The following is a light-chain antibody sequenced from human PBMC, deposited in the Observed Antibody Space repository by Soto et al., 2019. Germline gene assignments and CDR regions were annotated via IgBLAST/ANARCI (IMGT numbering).Light chain of an antibody. Sequence: EIVLTQSPGTLSLSPGERATLSCRASQSVSSSYLAWYQQKPGQAPRPLIYGASSRAIGIPDRFSGSGSGTDFTLTISRLEPDDFAVYYCQQYDSSPWTFGQGTKVDI. CDR3: QQYDSSPWT. V-gene: IGKV3-20*01. J-gene: IGKJ1*01. CDR1: QSVSSSY. CDR2: GAS.